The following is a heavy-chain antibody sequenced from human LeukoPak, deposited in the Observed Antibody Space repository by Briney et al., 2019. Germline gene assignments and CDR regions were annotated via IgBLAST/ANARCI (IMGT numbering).Heavy chain of an antibody. J-gene: IGHJ4*02. D-gene: IGHD3-22*01. CDR3: ARDGTYYYDSSGYGGDY. CDR1: GFTFSSYE. V-gene: IGHV3-48*03. Sequence: GGSLRLSCAASGFTFSSYEMNWVRQAPGKGLEWVSYISSSGSTIYYADSVKGRFTISRDNAKNSLYLQMNSLRAEDTAVYYCARDGTYYYDSSGYGGDYWGQGTLVTVSP. CDR2: ISSSGSTI.